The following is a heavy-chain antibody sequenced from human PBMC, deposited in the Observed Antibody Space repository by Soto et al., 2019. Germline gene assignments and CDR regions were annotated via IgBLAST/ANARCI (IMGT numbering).Heavy chain of an antibody. V-gene: IGHV4-31*03. CDR1: GASISSGAYL. J-gene: IGHJ4*02. CDR2: IYNGGTT. CDR3: SGSGNIWDPHDF. Sequence: QVQLQESGPGLVKPSQTLSLTCTVSGASISSGAYLWSWIRPPPGKGLEWIGYIYNGGTTSYNPSLESRLTISRDAAMNQCSVNLTSGTASDAAIYYCSGSGNIWDPHDFWGQGTLVTVSS. D-gene: IGHD1-26*01.